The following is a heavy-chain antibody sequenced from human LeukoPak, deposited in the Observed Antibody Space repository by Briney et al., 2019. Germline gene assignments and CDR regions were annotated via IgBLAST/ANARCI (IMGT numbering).Heavy chain of an antibody. D-gene: IGHD3-22*01. J-gene: IGHJ1*01. CDR2: ISYDGSNK. Sequence: GGSLRLSCAASGFTFSSYAMHWVRQAPGKGLEWVAVISYDGSNKYYADSVKGRFTISRDNSKNSLYLQMNSLRAEDTAVYYGAKDRYYYDSSGYYYMGYLQHWGRGTLVTVSS. CDR3: AKDRYYYDSSGYYYMGYLQH. V-gene: IGHV3-30*18. CDR1: GFTFSSYA.